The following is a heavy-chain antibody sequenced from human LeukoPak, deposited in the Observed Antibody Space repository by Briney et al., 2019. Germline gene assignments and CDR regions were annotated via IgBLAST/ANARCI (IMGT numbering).Heavy chain of an antibody. J-gene: IGHJ3*01. V-gene: IGHV3-30*09. D-gene: IGHD2-8*01. CDR2: TSYDGNDQ. CDR1: GFSFNSYT. CDR3: ARDLFINGRGDAFDL. Sequence: PGASLRLSCAASGFSFNSYTIHWIRQSPDTGLQWVAFTSYDGNDQHYGDSVKGRFAISRDSAKNTVDLQMMSLRPDDTAVYYCARDLFINGRGDAFDLWGQGTMVTVSS.